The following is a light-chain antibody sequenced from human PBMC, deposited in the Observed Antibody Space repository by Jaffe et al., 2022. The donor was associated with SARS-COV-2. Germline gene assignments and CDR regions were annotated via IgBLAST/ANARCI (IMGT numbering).Light chain of an antibody. CDR1: QSVASSY. CDR2: DTS. CDR3: QQCGSSPRT. Sequence: EIVLTQSPGTLSLSPGERATLSCRASQSVASSYLAWYQQKPGQAPRLLIYDTSNRATGIPDRFSGSGSGTDFTLTITRLEPEDFAVYYCQQCGSSPRTFGQGTKLEIK. J-gene: IGKJ2*01. V-gene: IGKV3-20*01.